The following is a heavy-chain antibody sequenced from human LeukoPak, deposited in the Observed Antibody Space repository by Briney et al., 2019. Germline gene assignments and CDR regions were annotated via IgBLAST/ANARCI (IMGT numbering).Heavy chain of an antibody. V-gene: IGHV3-23*01. CDR1: GFTFSSYA. D-gene: IGHD2-15*01. Sequence: GRSLRLSCAASGFTFSSYAMSWVRQAPGKGLECVSAISGSGGSTYYPDSVEGRFTISRDNSKNTLYLQMNSLRAEDTAIYYCAKDHPRQGVTAHTPFDYWGQGTLVTVSS. J-gene: IGHJ4*02. CDR3: AKDHPRQGVTAHTPFDY. CDR2: ISGSGGST.